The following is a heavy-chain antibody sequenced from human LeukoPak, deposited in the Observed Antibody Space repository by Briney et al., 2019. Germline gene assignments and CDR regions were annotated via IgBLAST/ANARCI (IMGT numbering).Heavy chain of an antibody. J-gene: IGHJ4*02. CDR3: ATAGPSDYYDSSGYQLDY. Sequence: ASVKVSCKASGYTFTGYYMHWVRQAPGQGLEWMGIINPSGGSTSYAQKFQGRVTMTRDTSTSTVYMELSSLRSEDTAVYYCATAGPSDYYDSSGYQLDYWGQGTLVTVSS. CDR2: INPSGGST. V-gene: IGHV1-46*01. CDR1: GYTFTGYY. D-gene: IGHD3-22*01.